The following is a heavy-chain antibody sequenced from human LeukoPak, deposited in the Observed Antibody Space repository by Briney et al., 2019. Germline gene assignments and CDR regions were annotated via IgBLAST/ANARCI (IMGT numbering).Heavy chain of an antibody. V-gene: IGHV3-48*01. Sequence: GGSLRLSCAASGFTFSTYNMNWVRQAPGKGLEWVSYISSNSGAIYYADSVKGRFTISRDNSKNTLYLQMNSLRAEDTAVYYCAKDLYRYCSSTSCYPFDYWGQGTLVTVSS. CDR1: GFTFSTYN. CDR3: AKDLYRYCSSTSCYPFDY. D-gene: IGHD2-2*01. CDR2: ISSNSGAI. J-gene: IGHJ4*02.